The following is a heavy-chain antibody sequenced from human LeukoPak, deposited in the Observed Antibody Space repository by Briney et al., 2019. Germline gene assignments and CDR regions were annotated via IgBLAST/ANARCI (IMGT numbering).Heavy chain of an antibody. J-gene: IGHJ6*02. Sequence: ASVKVSYKASGYTFTSYGISWVRQAPGQGLEWMGWISAYNGNTNYAQKLQGRVTMTTDTSTSTAYMELRSLRSDDTAVYYCARDIYGDYLFGMDVWGQGTTVTVSS. CDR1: GYTFTSYG. CDR3: ARDIYGDYLFGMDV. CDR2: ISAYNGNT. V-gene: IGHV1-18*01. D-gene: IGHD4-17*01.